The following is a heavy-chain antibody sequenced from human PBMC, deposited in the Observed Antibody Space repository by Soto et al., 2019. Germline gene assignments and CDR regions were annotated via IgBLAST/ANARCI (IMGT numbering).Heavy chain of an antibody. CDR1: GGTFSSYA. J-gene: IGHJ6*02. Sequence: QVQLVQSGAEVKKPGSSVKVSCKASGGTFSSYAISWVRQAPGQGLEWMGGIIPISCTANYAQKFQGRDTSTPDESTSTAYMELSSLRSEDTAVYYCTRSQGSSTSLEIYYYYYYGMDVWGQGTTVTVSS. CDR2: IIPISCTA. CDR3: TRSQGSSTSLEIYYYYYYGMDV. D-gene: IGHD2-2*01. V-gene: IGHV1-69*01.